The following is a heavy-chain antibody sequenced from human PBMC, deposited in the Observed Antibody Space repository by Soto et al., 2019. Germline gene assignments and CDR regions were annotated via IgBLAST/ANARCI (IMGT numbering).Heavy chain of an antibody. J-gene: IGHJ4*02. D-gene: IGHD1-26*01. CDR1: GGSISNYY. CDR3: ARTPLL. CDR2: IYYSGST. Sequence: PSETLSLTCSVSGGSISNYYWSWIRQHPGKGLEWIGYIYYSGSTYYNPSLKSRVTISVDTSKNQFSLKLSSVTAADTAVYYCARTPLLWGQGTLVTVSS. V-gene: IGHV4-59*06.